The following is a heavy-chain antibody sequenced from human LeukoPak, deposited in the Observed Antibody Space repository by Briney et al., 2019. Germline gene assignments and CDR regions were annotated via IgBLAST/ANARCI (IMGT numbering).Heavy chain of an antibody. CDR3: ASHSPYCSSTSCYPDY. J-gene: IGHJ4*02. V-gene: IGHV3-20*04. Sequence: GGSLRLSCAASGFTLDDYGMSWVRQAPGKGLEWVSGINWNGGSTGYADSVKGRFTISRDNAKNSLYLQMNSLRAEDTALYYCASHSPYCSSTSCYPDYWGQGTLVTVSS. CDR1: GFTLDDYG. D-gene: IGHD2-2*01. CDR2: INWNGGST.